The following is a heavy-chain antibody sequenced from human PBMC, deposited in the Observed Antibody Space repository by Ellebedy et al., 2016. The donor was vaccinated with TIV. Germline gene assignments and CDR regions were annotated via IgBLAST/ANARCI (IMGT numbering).Heavy chain of an antibody. Sequence: GESLKISXAASGFSFSDYYMNWVRQVPGKRLEWISYFSGRGGIISYADSVKGRFTISRDNPQDTLFLHMSSLRAEDSAVYYCARGSYYFDSWGQGTLVTVSS. V-gene: IGHV3-11*01. J-gene: IGHJ4*02. CDR1: GFSFSDYY. CDR2: FSGRGGII. CDR3: ARGSYYFDS.